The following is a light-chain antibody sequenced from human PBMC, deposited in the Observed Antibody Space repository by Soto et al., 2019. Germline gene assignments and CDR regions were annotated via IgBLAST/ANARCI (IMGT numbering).Light chain of an antibody. V-gene: IGLV1-47*01. CDR2: RNN. Sequence: QLVLTQPPSASGTPGQRVTISCSGSSSNIGSNYVYWYQQLPGTAPKLLIYRNNQRPSGVPDRFSGSKSGTSASLAISGLRPEDEADYYCAGWDDSLSGWVFGGGTKLTVL. CDR3: AGWDDSLSGWV. CDR1: SSNIGSNY. J-gene: IGLJ3*02.